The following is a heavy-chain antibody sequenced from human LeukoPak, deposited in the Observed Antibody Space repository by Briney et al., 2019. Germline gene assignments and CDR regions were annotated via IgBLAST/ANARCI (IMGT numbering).Heavy chain of an antibody. CDR1: GGSITSSSYY. J-gene: IGHJ4*02. V-gene: IGHV4-39*01. CDR3: ARSARIAARPQNFDY. D-gene: IGHD6-6*01. CDR2: IYNGEST. Sequence: MASETLSLTCTVSGGSITSSSYYWGWIRQPPGKGLEWIGNIYNGESTYYNPSLKSRLTISVDTSKNQFSLKLRSVTAADTAVYFCARSARIAARPQNFDYWGQGTLVTVSS.